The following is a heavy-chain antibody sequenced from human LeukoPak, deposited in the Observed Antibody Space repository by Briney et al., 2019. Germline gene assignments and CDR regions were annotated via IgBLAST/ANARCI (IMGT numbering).Heavy chain of an antibody. CDR2: IYYSGST. V-gene: IGHV4-31*03. CDR1: GGSISSGGYY. Sequence: PSETLSLTCTVSGGSISSGGYYWSWIRQHPGKGLEWIGYIYYSGSTYYNPSLKSRVTISVDTSKNQFSLKLSSVTAADTAVYYCAKNRPGIAAAAADYWGQGTLVTVSS. J-gene: IGHJ4*02. CDR3: AKNRPGIAAAAADY. D-gene: IGHD6-13*01.